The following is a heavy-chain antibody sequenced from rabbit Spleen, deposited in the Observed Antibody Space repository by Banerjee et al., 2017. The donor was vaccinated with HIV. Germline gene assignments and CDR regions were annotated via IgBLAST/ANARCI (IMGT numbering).Heavy chain of an antibody. CDR2: IYASSGGEI. V-gene: IGHV1S40*01. D-gene: IGHD6-1*01. CDR3: GGDTAAYGYAYNL. J-gene: IGHJ4*01. Sequence: QSLEESGGDLVKPGASLTLTCTASGFSFSSYFMCWVRQAPGKGLEWIGCIYASSGGEIYYSSCGKGRFSISKTSSSTVILLMMSLTAADTATYFCGGDTAAYGYAYNLWGPGTLVTVS. CDR1: GFSFSSYF.